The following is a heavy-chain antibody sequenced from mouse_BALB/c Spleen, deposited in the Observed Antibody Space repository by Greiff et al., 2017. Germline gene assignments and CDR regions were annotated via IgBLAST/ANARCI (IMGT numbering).Heavy chain of an antibody. J-gene: IGHJ3*01. CDR1: GFAFTDYY. Sequence: EVQGVESGGGLVQPGGSLRLSCATSGFAFTDYYMSWVRQPPGKALEWLGFIRNKANGYTTEYSASVKGRFTISRDNSQSILYLQMNTLRAEDSATYDGARAYYDGSSGDWFAYWGQGTLVTVSA. V-gene: IGHV7-3*02. CDR2: IRNKANGYTT. D-gene: IGHD1-1*01. CDR3: ARAYYDGSSGDWFAY.